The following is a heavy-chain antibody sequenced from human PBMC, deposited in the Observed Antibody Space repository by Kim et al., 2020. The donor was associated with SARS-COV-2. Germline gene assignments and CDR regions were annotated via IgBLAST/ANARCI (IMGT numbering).Heavy chain of an antibody. J-gene: IGHJ4*02. Sequence: GGSLRLSCAASGFTFSSYGMHWVRQAPGKGLEWVAVISYDGSNKYYADSVKGRFTISRDNSKNTLYLQMNSLRAEDTTVYYCAKAPYSNYGESFDYWGQG. CDR3: AKAPYSNYGESFDY. V-gene: IGHV3-30*18. D-gene: IGHD4-4*01. CDR1: GFTFSSYG. CDR2: ISYDGSNK.